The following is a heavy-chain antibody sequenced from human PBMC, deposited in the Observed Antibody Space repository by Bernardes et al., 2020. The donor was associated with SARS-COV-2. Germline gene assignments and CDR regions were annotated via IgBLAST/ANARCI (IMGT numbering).Heavy chain of an antibody. CDR2: IYHTGST. D-gene: IGHD6-13*01. CDR3: ARDDAAAGPSHNSAFDI. CDR1: GYSISTYYY. J-gene: IGHJ3*02. Sequence: SEPLSLTCAVSGYSISTYYYWGCIRQPPGKGLEWIGSIYHTGSTYYNPSLRSRVTISVDTSRNQFSLRLTSVTAADTAVYYCARDDAAAGPSHNSAFDIWGQGTMVTVSS. V-gene: IGHV4-38-2*02.